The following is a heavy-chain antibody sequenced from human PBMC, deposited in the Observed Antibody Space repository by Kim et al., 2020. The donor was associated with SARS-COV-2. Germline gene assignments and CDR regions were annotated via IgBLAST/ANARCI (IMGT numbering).Heavy chain of an antibody. CDR2: ISGSGGST. D-gene: IGHD3-22*01. CDR3: AKRVAPIVVVTYYYFGMAV. CDR1: GFTFSSYA. J-gene: IGHJ6*01. Sequence: GGSLRLSCAASGFTFSSYAMSWVRQAPGKGLEWVSAISGSGGSTYYADSVKGRFTISGDNSKTTVYLQMNSLRAEDTAVYYCAKRVAPIVVVTYYYFGMAVWRQATTVTVSS. V-gene: IGHV3-23*01.